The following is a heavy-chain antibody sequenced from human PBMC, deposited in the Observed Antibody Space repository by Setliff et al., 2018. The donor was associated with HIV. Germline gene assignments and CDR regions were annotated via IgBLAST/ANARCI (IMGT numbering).Heavy chain of an antibody. J-gene: IGHJ4*02. CDR1: GFAFSGHQ. V-gene: IGHV3-23*01. CDR3: ARELYREWDY. CDR2: ISASGANT. D-gene: IGHD3-16*02. Sequence: GGSLRLSCAASGFAFSGHQMSWVRQAPGRGLEWVSAISASGANTYYADSVRGRFTISRDNSKNTLYLQMNSLRAEDTAVYYCARELYREWDYWGQGTLVTVSS.